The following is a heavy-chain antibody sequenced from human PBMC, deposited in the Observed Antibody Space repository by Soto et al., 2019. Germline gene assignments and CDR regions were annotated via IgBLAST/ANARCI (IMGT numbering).Heavy chain of an antibody. V-gene: IGHV3-49*03. Sequence: SLXLSCTASGFTFGDYSMSWFRQAPGKGLEWVGFIRSKAYGGTTEYAASVKGRFTISRDDSKSIAYLQMNSLKTEDTAVYYCTRVRRDGYNYGGYYFDFWGQGTLVIGSS. CDR1: GFTFGDYS. D-gene: IGHD5-12*01. J-gene: IGHJ4*02. CDR2: IRSKAYGGTT. CDR3: TRVRRDGYNYGGYYFDF.